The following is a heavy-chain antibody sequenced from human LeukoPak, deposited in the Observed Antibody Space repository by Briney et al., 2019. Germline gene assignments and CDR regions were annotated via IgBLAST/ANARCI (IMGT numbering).Heavy chain of an antibody. V-gene: IGHV1-3*01. CDR2: INAGTGDT. CDR1: GYTFTSYA. D-gene: IGHD3-10*01. J-gene: IGHJ3*01. Sequence: AASVKVSCKASGYTFTSYAMHWVRQAPGQRLEWMGWINAGTGDTGYSQKFQGRVTITRDTSATTVYMYLGSLKSEDTAMYYCTRDISTVLLWFGEPHAFDLWGQGTMVTVSS. CDR3: TRDISTVLLWFGEPHAFDL.